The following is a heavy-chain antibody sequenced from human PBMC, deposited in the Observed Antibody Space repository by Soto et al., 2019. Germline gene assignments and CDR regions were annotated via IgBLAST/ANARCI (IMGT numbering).Heavy chain of an antibody. D-gene: IGHD3-9*01. CDR2: IKSKTDGESA. CDR3: TTGIYYDILTGYHNVAY. Sequence: GGSLRLSCVASGFNFSHPRMTWVRQAAGKGLEWVGRIKSKTDGESADYAAPVKGRATISIDDSKNTVYQQMNSLKTENTAVYYCTTGIYYDILTGYHNVAYWGQGALVTVSS. CDR1: GFNFSHPR. V-gene: IGHV3-15*01. J-gene: IGHJ4*02.